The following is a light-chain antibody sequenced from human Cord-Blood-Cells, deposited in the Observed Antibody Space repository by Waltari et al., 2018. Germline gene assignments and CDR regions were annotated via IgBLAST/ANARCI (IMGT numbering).Light chain of an antibody. Sequence: DIVMTQSPDSLAVSLGERATINCKSSQSVLYSSNNKNYLAWYQQKPGQPPKLLIYWASTRESGVPDRFRGSGSGTDLTLTISILQAEDVAVYYCQQYYSTPYTFGQGTKLEIK. CDR3: QQYYSTPYT. CDR1: QSVLYSSNNKNY. J-gene: IGKJ2*01. CDR2: WAS. V-gene: IGKV4-1*01.